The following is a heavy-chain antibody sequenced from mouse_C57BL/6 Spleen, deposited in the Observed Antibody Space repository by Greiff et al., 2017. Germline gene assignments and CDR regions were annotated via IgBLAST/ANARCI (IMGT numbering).Heavy chain of an antibody. CDR2: INPSTGGT. Sequence: EVKLQESGPELVKPGASVKISCKASGYSFTGYYMHWVKQSSEKSLEWIGEINPSTGGTSYNQKFKGKATLTVDKSSSTAYMQLKSLTSEDSAVYYCARSHYGSSYGFDYWGQGTTLTVSS. CDR3: ARSHYGSSYGFDY. D-gene: IGHD1-1*01. J-gene: IGHJ2*01. CDR1: GYSFTGYY. V-gene: IGHV1-43*01.